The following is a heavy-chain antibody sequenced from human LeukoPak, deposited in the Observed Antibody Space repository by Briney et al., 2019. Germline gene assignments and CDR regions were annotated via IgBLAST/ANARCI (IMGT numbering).Heavy chain of an antibody. CDR1: GFTFSGSA. CDR3: ARDGSSWTN. D-gene: IGHD6-13*01. J-gene: IGHJ4*02. Sequence: GGSLRLSCAASGFTFSGSALHWVRQAPGKGLEWVANIKQDGSEKYYVDSVKGRFTISRDDAKNSLYLQMNSLRAEDTAVYYCARDGSSWTNWGQGTLVTVSS. V-gene: IGHV3-7*01. CDR2: IKQDGSEK.